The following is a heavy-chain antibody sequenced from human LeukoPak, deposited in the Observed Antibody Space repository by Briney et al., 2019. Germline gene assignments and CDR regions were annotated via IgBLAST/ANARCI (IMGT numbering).Heavy chain of an antibody. CDR3: AKDRVNGRTFDY. CDR1: RFTFSSYG. Sequence: GGSLRLSCAASRFTFSSYGMHWVRQAPGKGLEWVAFIRYDGSNKYYADSVKGRFTISRDNSKNTLYLQMNSLRAEDTAVYYCAKDRVNGRTFDYWGQGTLVTVSS. V-gene: IGHV3-30*02. J-gene: IGHJ4*02. D-gene: IGHD2-15*01. CDR2: IRYDGSNK.